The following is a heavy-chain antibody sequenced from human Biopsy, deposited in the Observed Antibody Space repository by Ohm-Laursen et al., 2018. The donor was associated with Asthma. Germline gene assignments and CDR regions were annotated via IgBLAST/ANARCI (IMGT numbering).Heavy chain of an antibody. J-gene: IGHJ4*02. CDR1: GFTVRSNG. D-gene: IGHD5-12*01. V-gene: IGHV3-53*05. CDR3: AKRRGHSGHDNDY. Sequence: SLRLSCAATGFTVRSNGMSWVRQPPGKGLEWVSVIYSGGGTFYADSVKGRFTISRDNSKNTLYLQMNSLRTEDTAVYYCAKRRGHSGHDNDYWGQGTLVIVSS. CDR2: IYSGGGT.